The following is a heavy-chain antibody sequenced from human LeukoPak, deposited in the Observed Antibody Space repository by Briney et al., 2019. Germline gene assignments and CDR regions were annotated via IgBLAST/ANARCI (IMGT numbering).Heavy chain of an antibody. CDR1: GFTFSSNW. D-gene: IGHD6-13*01. CDR3: ASSRYINNWGI. Sequence: GGSLRLSCAASGFTFSSNWMHWVRQAPGKGMVWVSRINSDGSSTTYADSVKGRFTISRDNAKNTLYLQMNSLRADDMAVYYCASSRYINNWGIWGQGTMVTVSS. J-gene: IGHJ3*02. V-gene: IGHV3-74*01. CDR2: INSDGSST.